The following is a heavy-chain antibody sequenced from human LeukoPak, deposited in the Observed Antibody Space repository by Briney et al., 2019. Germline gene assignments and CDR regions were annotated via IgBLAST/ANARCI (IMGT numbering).Heavy chain of an antibody. J-gene: IGHJ5*01. Sequence: AGSLSLTCAASGFTFSTYWMNWVRQAPGKGLVWVSRINSDGSYISYADSVKGRFIISTDNAKNTVYPQMNSLRVEDTAVYYCVRGSDSWGQGTLVSVSS. CDR1: GFTFSTYW. CDR3: VRGSDS. V-gene: IGHV3-74*01. CDR2: INSDGSYI.